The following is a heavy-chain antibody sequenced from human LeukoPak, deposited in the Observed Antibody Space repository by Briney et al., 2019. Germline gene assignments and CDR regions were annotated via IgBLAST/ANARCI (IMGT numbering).Heavy chain of an antibody. CDR3: AKWKYSNSGIDDY. CDR1: GFTRTPYG. CDR2: ISYDGGNK. Sequence: GGSLRLPCADSGFTRTPYGMYWVRQAPGKGLEWVAVISYDGGNKYYADSVKGRFTISRDNSKNMLYLQMNSLRAEDTAVYYCAKWKYSNSGIDDYWGQGTLVTVSS. J-gene: IGHJ4*02. D-gene: IGHD6-6*01. V-gene: IGHV3-30*18.